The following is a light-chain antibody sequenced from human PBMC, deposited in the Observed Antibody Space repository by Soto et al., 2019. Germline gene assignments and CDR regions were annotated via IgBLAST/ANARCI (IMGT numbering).Light chain of an antibody. V-gene: IGKV1-5*03. CDR2: MAS. Sequence: DIQMTQSPSTLSASLGDGVTITCRASRSISSWLAWYQQRPGKAPKLLVYMASTLQPGVPSRFSGSGSGKEFTLTISSLQPDDFATYYCQHYNTYPPAFGQGTKVEIK. J-gene: IGKJ2*01. CDR1: RSISSW. CDR3: QHYNTYPPA.